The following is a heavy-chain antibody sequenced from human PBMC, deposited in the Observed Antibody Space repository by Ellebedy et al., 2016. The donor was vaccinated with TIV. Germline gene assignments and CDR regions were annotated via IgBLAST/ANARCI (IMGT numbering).Heavy chain of an antibody. CDR2: INSDGSST. J-gene: IGHJ4*02. Sequence: GESLKISXAASGFTFSSYWMHWVRQAPGKGLVWVSRINSDGSSTSYADSVKGRFTISRDNAKNTLYLQMNSLRAEDTAVYYCAKDPWGGDYWGQGTLVTVSS. CDR1: GFTFSSYW. V-gene: IGHV3-74*01. D-gene: IGHD3-16*01. CDR3: AKDPWGGDY.